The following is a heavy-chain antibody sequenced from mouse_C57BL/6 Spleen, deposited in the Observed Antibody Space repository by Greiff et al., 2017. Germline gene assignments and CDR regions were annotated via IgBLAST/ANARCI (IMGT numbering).Heavy chain of an antibody. CDR1: GYSFTGYY. J-gene: IGHJ2*01. D-gene: IGHD1-1*01. CDR2: INPSTGGT. Sequence: EVQLQQSGPELVKPGASVKISCKASGYSFTGYYMNWVKQSPEKSLEWIGEINPSTGGTTYNQKFKAKATLTVDKSSSTAYMQLKSLTSEDSAVYYCARRTPPYGSSYCFDYWGQGTTLTVSS. CDR3: ARRTPPYGSSYCFDY. V-gene: IGHV1-42*01.